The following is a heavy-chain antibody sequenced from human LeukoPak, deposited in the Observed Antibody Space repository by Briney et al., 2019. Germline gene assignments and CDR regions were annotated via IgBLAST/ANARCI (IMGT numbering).Heavy chain of an antibody. J-gene: IGHJ4*02. D-gene: IGHD3-3*01. CDR3: ARDFHGFWSGYYRD. V-gene: IGHV3-21*01. CDR1: GFTFSSYS. CDR2: ISSSSSYI. Sequence: GGSLRLSCAASGFTFSSYSMNWVRQAPGKGLEWVSSISSSSSYIYYADSVKGRFTISRDNAKNSLYLQMNSLRAEDTAVYYCARDFHGFWSGYYRDWGQGTLVTVSS.